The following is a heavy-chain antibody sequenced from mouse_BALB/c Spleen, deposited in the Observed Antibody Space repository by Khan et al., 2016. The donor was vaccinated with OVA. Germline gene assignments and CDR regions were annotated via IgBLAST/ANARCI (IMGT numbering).Heavy chain of an antibody. D-gene: IGHD1-2*01. CDR1: GYSITSDYA. J-gene: IGHJ3*01. Sequence: DVKLQESGPGLVKPSQSLSLTCTVTGYSITSDYAWNWIRQFPGNKLEWMGYITYSGSTRYNPSLKSRISITRDTSKNQFFLQLNSVTTEDTATYFCARSITTATRGFAYWGQGTLVTVSA. V-gene: IGHV3-2*02. CDR3: ARSITTATRGFAY. CDR2: ITYSGST.